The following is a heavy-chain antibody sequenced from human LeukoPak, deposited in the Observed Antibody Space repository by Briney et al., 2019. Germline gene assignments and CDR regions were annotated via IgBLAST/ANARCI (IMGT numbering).Heavy chain of an antibody. CDR1: GGSFSGYY. D-gene: IGHD1-1*01. Sequence: PPETLSLTCAVSGGSFSGYYWSWIRQPPGKGLEWIGEINHGGKTNYNPSLKSRVTISVVTSTNQFSLKLSSVTAADTAVCYCARKPRTTGTTTHSYYYYYYMDVWGKGTTVTVSS. CDR2: INHGGKT. V-gene: IGHV4-34*01. CDR3: ARKPRTTGTTTHSYYYYYYMDV. J-gene: IGHJ6*03.